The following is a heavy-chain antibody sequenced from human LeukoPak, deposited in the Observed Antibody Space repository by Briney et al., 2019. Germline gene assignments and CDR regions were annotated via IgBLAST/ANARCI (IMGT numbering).Heavy chain of an antibody. D-gene: IGHD3-22*01. CDR1: GYTFTSYG. Sequence: GASVKVSCKASGYTFTSYGISWVRQAPGQGLEWMGWISAYNDNTNYVQKFQGRVTTTTDISTSTAYMELRSLRSDDTAVYYCARERSYYYDSSGYSGGDYWGQGTLVTVSS. CDR3: ARERSYYYDSSGYSGGDY. CDR2: ISAYNDNT. V-gene: IGHV1-18*01. J-gene: IGHJ4*02.